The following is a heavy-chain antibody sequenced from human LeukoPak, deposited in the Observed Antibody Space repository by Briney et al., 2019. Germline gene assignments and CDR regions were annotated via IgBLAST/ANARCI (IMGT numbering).Heavy chain of an antibody. J-gene: IGHJ4*02. CDR3: ARGPITTRSHFDY. CDR1: GYTFTDYF. CDR2: INPNSGGT. V-gene: IGHV1-2*02. Sequence: ASVKVSCKTSGYTFTDYFVHWVRQAPGQGLEWMGWINPNSGGTEYAQKFLGRVTMTRDTSISTAYMELSRLRSDDTAVYFCARGPITTRSHFDYWGQGTLVTVSS. D-gene: IGHD3-22*01.